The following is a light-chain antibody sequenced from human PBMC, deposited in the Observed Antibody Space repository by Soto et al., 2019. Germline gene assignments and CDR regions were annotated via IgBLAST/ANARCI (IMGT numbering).Light chain of an antibody. J-gene: IGKJ4*01. V-gene: IGKV3-15*01. CDR3: QQYNNWPWLT. CDR1: QSVISY. CDR2: GAS. Sequence: EVVMTQSPVTLSVSPGEGATLSCRASQSVISYLAWYQQKPGQAPRLLIYGASTRATDVPARFSGSGSGIEFNLTISSLQPEDFGVYYCQQYNNWPWLTFGGGTKVEI.